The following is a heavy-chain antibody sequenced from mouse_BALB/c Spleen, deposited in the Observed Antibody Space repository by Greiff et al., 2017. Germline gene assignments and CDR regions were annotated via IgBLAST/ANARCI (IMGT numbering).Heavy chain of an antibody. D-gene: IGHD1-1*01. CDR3: ARVWDYGSSYGVFDY. Sequence: VQLQESGPGLVAPSQSLSITCTVSGFSLTGYGVNWVRQPPGKGLEWLGMIWGDGSTDYNSALKSRLSISKDNSKSQVFLKMNSLQTDDTARYYCARVWDYGSSYGVFDYWGQGTTLTVSS. J-gene: IGHJ2*01. CDR1: GFSLTGYG. CDR2: IWGDGST. V-gene: IGHV2-6-7*01.